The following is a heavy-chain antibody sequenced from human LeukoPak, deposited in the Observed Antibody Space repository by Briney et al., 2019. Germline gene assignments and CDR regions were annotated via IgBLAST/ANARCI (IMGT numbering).Heavy chain of an antibody. D-gene: IGHD6-19*01. J-gene: IGHJ4*02. Sequence: GGSLRLSCAASGFTFSSYGMHWVRQAPGKGLEWVAVISYDGSNKYYADSVKGRFTISRDNSKNTLYLQMNSLRVEDTAVHYCAREQPSVAGAFGYWGQGTLVTVSS. CDR3: AREQPSVAGAFGY. V-gene: IGHV3-30*03. CDR1: GFTFSSYG. CDR2: ISYDGSNK.